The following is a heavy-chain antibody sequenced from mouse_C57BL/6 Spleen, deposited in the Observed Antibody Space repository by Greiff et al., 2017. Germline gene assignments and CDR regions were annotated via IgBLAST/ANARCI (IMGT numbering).Heavy chain of an antibody. V-gene: IGHV14-2*01. CDR3: ARARQPLDY. CDR2: IVPEGGET. J-gene: IGHJ2*01. D-gene: IGHD3-2*01. CDR1: GFNIKDYY. Sequence: VQLQQSGAELVKPGASVKLSCTASGFNIKDYYMHWVKQRTEQGLEWIGRIVPEGGETKYAPKFQGKATITADTSSNTAYLQLSSLTSADTAVYYCARARQPLDYWGQGTTLTVSS.